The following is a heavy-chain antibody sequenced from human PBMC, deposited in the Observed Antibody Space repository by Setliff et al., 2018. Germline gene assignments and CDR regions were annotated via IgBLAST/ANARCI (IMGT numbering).Heavy chain of an antibody. D-gene: IGHD5-12*01. CDR2: IKSKTDGGTT. Sequence: PGESLKICCAASGFTFSNAWMSWVRQAPGKGLERVGRIKSKTDGGTTDYAAPVKGRFTISRDDSKNTLYLQMNSLKTEDTAVYYCTTHLKWLDGGKPGGYWGQGTLVTVSS. V-gene: IGHV3-15*01. J-gene: IGHJ4*02. CDR3: TTHLKWLDGGKPGGY. CDR1: GFTFSNAW.